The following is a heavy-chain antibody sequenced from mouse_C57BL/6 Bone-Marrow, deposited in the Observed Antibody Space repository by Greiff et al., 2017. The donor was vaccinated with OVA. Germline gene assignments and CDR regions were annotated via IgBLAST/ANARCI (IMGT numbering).Heavy chain of an antibody. D-gene: IGHD6-2*01. Sequence: EVKLVESEGDLVKPGGSLKLSCAASGFTFSSYGMSWVRQTPDKRLEWVATICSGGGCTYYPDSVKGRFTISRDNAKNTLYLQLSSLKSEDTAMYYCARRGGSLFDYWGQGTTLTVSS. J-gene: IGHJ2*01. CDR3: ARRGGSLFDY. V-gene: IGHV5-6*02. CDR1: GFTFSSYG. CDR2: ICSGGGCT.